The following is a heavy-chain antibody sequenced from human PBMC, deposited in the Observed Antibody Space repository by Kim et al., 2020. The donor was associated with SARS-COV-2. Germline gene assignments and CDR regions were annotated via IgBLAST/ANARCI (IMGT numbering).Heavy chain of an antibody. D-gene: IGHD3-10*01. J-gene: IGHJ6*02. CDR2: ISYDGSNK. Sequence: SLRLSCAASGFTFSSYGMHWVRQAPGKGLEWVAVISYDGSNKYYADSVKGRFTISRDNSKNTLYLQMNSLRAEDTAVYYCAKDLVVRGVYYYYYGMDVWGQGTTVTVSS. CDR1: GFTFSSYG. V-gene: IGHV3-30*18. CDR3: AKDLVVRGVYYYYYGMDV.